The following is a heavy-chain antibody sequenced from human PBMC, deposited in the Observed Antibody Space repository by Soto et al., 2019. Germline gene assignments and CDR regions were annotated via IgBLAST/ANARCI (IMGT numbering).Heavy chain of an antibody. CDR2: INHSGST. CDR3: SLIGYCSSTSCYPEEFDY. Sequence: PSETLSLTCAVYGGSFSGYYWSWIRQPPGKGLEWIGEINHSGSTNYNPSLKSRVTISVDTSKNQFSLKLSSVTAADTAVYYCSLIGYCSSTSCYPEEFDYWGQGTLVTVSS. V-gene: IGHV4-34*01. CDR1: GGSFSGYY. D-gene: IGHD2-2*01. J-gene: IGHJ4*02.